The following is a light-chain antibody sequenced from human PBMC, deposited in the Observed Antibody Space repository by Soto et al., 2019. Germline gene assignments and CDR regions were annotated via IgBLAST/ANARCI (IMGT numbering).Light chain of an antibody. CDR2: DVT. CDR3: SSYSSSTTHVV. Sequence: QSALNQPASVSGSPGRSVTISCTGTSSDVGDFNYVSWYQHLPGRAPKLIIYDVTNRPSGISYRFSASKSGRTASLTISGLQAEDEAYYYCSSYSSSTTHVVFGGGTKLTVL. J-gene: IGLJ2*01. CDR1: SSDVGDFNY. V-gene: IGLV2-14*03.